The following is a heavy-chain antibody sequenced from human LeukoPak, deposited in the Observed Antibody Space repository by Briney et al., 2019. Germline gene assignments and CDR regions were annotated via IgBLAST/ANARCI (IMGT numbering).Heavy chain of an antibody. CDR1: GGSISSGGYS. V-gene: IGHV4-30-2*01. CDR2: IYHSGST. J-gene: IGHJ5*02. CDR3: ARAYAGTTVTSLVWFDP. Sequence: PSETLSLTCAVSGGSISSGGYSWSWIRQPPGKGLEWIGYIYHSGSTYYNPSLKSRVTMSVDRSKNQFSLKLSSVTAADTAVYYCARAYAGTTVTSLVWFDPWGQGTLVTVSS. D-gene: IGHD4-17*01.